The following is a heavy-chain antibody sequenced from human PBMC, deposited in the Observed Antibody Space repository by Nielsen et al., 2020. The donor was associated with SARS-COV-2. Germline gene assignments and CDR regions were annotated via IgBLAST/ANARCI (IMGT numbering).Heavy chain of an antibody. CDR1: GFTFSSYS. CDR3: ARDGGRRTMFGVNHRVRKDAFDI. J-gene: IGHJ3*02. Sequence: GESLKISCAASGFTFSSYSMNWVRQAPGKGLEWVSFISSWSDYIYYADSMKGRFTISRDNAKNSLFLQMNRLRVEDTAVYYCARDGGRRTMFGVNHRVRKDAFDIWGQGTMVTVSS. V-gene: IGHV3-21*01. D-gene: IGHD3-3*01. CDR2: ISSWSDYI.